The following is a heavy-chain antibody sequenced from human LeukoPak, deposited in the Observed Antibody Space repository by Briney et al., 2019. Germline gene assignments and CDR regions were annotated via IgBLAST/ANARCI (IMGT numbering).Heavy chain of an antibody. CDR3: GGHLPDRGRYYGLGWGFDP. J-gene: IGHJ5*02. Sequence: SETLSLTCTVSGGSISSYYWSWIRQPPGKGLEWIGYIYDIGSTNYNPSLKSRVTISVDTSKNQFSLKLSSVTAADTALYYCGGHLPDRGRYYGLGWGFDPWGQGTLVTVSS. CDR1: GGSISSYY. CDR2: IYDIGST. D-gene: IGHD1-26*01. V-gene: IGHV4-59*08.